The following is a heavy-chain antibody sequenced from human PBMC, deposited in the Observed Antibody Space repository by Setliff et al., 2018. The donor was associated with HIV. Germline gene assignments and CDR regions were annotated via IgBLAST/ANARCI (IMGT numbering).Heavy chain of an antibody. D-gene: IGHD3-16*01. Sequence: SETLSLTCTVSGGSISGFHWSWIRQSPGKGLEWIGYIYTGGSTNYNPSLKSRVTISVDTSKSQFSLKLNSVTATDTAVYYCARELGASPHDVFDIRGQGTMVTVSS. J-gene: IGHJ3*02. CDR1: GGSISGFH. CDR2: IYTGGST. CDR3: ARELGASPHDVFDI. V-gene: IGHV4-4*08.